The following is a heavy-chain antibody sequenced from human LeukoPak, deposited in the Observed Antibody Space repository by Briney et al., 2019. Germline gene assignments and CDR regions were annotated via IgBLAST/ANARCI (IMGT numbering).Heavy chain of an antibody. CDR3: ARARRDSGYYKVDY. CDR1: GGSLSGSY. V-gene: IGHV4-34*01. J-gene: IGHJ4*02. D-gene: IGHD3-3*01. CDR2: INHSGSA. Sequence: SETLSLTCAVYGGSLSGSYWSWIRQPPWKGLEWIGEINHSGSANYNPSLKSRVTLSIDKSKNQFSLNLNSVTAADTAVYYCARARRDSGYYKVDYWGQGTLVTVSS.